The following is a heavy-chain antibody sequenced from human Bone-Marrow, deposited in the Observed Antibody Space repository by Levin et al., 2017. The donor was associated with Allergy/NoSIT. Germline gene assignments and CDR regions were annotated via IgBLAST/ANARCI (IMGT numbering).Heavy chain of an antibody. D-gene: IGHD6-19*01. CDR3: ARTVAGKVY. J-gene: IGHJ4*02. V-gene: IGHV4-39*01. CDR2: IYYSGST. CDR1: GGSISSSSYY. Sequence: GSLRLSCTVSGGSISSSSYYWGWIRQPPGKGLEWIGSIYYSGSTYYNPSLKSRVTISVDTSKNQFSLKLSSVTAADTAVYYCARTVAGKVYWGQGTLVTVSS.